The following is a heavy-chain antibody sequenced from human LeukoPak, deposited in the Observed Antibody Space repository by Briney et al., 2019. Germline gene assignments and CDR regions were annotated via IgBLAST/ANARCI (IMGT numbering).Heavy chain of an antibody. CDR2: IYYSGST. V-gene: IGHV4-59*01. J-gene: IGHJ5*02. CDR3: ARVGITIFGVRVDP. D-gene: IGHD3-3*01. Sequence: SETLSLTCTVSGGSISSYYWSWIRQPPGKGLEWIGYIYYSGSTNYNPSLKRRVTISVDTSKNQFSLKLSSVTAADTAVYYCARVGITIFGVRVDPWGQGTLVTVSS. CDR1: GGSISSYY.